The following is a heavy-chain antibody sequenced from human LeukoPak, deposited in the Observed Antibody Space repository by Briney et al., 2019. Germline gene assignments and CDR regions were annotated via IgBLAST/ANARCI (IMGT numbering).Heavy chain of an antibody. D-gene: IGHD3-22*01. CDR1: GFTFSDHF. CDR2: ITSSGNTI. J-gene: IGHJ4*02. Sequence: GGSLRLSCAVSGFTFSDHFMDWVRQAAGKGLEWVSYITSSGNTIYYADSVKGRFTISRDNAKNSLYLEMNSLRAEDTAVYYCARANYYDISGYDYWGQGTLVTVSS. V-gene: IGHV3-11*04. CDR3: ARANYYDISGYDY.